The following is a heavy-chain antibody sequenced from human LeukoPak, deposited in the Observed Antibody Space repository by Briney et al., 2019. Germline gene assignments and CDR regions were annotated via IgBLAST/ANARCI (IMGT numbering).Heavy chain of an antibody. CDR1: GFSFGSYG. CDR3: ARGSAEYSISWSRGSYGMDV. V-gene: IGHV3-64*02. CDR2: ISSNGGST. Sequence: QSGGSLRLSCVASGFSFGSYGMHWVRQAPGKGLEPLSAISSNGGSTYYADSVKGRFIISRDNSKNTVYLQMASLSPDDMAVYYCARGSAEYSISWSRGSYGMDVWGQGTTVTVSS. J-gene: IGHJ6*02. D-gene: IGHD6-13*01.